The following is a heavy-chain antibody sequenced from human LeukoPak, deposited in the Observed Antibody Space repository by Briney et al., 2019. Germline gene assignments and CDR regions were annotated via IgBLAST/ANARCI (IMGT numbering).Heavy chain of an antibody. CDR2: IKSKTDGGTT. D-gene: IGHD2-2*01. Sequence: GGSLRLSCAASGFTFSSAWMNWVRQTPGKGLEWVGRIKSKTDGGTTDFAAPVKGRFTISRDDSKSTLYLQMNSPKTEDTAVYYCTTDWPGEKTSGGIDYWGLGTLVTVSS. J-gene: IGHJ4*02. CDR1: GFTFSSAW. V-gene: IGHV3-15*01. CDR3: TTDWPGEKTSGGIDY.